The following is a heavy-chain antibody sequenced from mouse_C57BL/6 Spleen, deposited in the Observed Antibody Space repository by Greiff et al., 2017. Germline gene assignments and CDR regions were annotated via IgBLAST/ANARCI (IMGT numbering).Heavy chain of an antibody. CDR2: ISYSGNT. J-gene: IGHJ4*01. CDR1: GYSITSGYV. D-gene: IGHD1-1*01. V-gene: IGHV3-1*01. CDR3: ARRNGIDAMDY. Sequence: VQLKESGPGMVKPSQSLSLTCTVTGYSITSGYVWHWIRHSPGNILEWMGYISYSGNTNYNPSLKSRIPITHDTSKNHFFLKLNSVTTEDTATYYCARRNGIDAMDYWGQGTSVTVSS.